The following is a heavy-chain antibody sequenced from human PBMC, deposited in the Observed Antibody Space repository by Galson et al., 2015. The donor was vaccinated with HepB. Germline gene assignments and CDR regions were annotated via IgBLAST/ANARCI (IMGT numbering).Heavy chain of an antibody. CDR1: GSTFTSYA. Sequence: SVTVSCKASGSTFTSYAMHWVRQAPGQRLEWMGWINAGNGNTKYSQKFQRRVTITRDTSASTAYMELSSLRSEDTAVYYCARARFLAAAGTVPFGYWGQGTLVTVSS. CDR2: INAGNGNT. V-gene: IGHV1-3*01. CDR3: ARARFLAAAGTVPFGY. D-gene: IGHD6-13*01. J-gene: IGHJ4*02.